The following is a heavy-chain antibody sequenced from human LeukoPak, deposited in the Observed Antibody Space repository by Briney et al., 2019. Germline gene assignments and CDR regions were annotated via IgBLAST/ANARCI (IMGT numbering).Heavy chain of an antibody. CDR2: IIPILGIA. V-gene: IGHV1-69*04. CDR3: ARGTVTQDDAFDI. CDR1: GGTFSSYA. Sequence: SVKVSCKASGGTFSSYAISWVRQAPGQGLEWMGRIIPILGIANYAQKFQGRVTITADKSTSTAYMELSSLRSEDTAVYYCARGTVTQDDAFDIWAKGQWSPSLQ. J-gene: IGHJ3*02. D-gene: IGHD4-17*01.